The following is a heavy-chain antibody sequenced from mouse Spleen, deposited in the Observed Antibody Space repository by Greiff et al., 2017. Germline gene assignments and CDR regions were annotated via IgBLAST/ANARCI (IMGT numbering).Heavy chain of an antibody. D-gene: IGHD2-1*01. CDR3: ARCCNYVRAMDY. V-gene: IGHV1-50*01. Sequence: QVQLQQSGAELVKPGASVTLSCKASGYTFTSYWMQWVKQRPGQGLEWIGEIDPSDSYTNYNQKFKGKATLTVDTSSSTAYMQLSSLTSEDSAVYYWARCCNYVRAMDYWGQGTSVTVSS. J-gene: IGHJ4*01. CDR2: IDPSDSYT. CDR1: GYTFTSYW.